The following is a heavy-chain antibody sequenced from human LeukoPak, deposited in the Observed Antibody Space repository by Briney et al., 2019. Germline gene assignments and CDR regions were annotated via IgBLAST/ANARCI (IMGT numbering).Heavy chain of an antibody. J-gene: IGHJ6*02. CDR2: ISNNGGYT. D-gene: IGHD3-10*01. CDR1: GFTFSSSA. V-gene: IGHV3-23*01. Sequence: PGGSLRLSCAASGFTFSSSAMSWVRQAPGKGLEWVSAISNNGGYTYYADSVQGRFTISRDNSKSTLCLQMNSLRVEDTAVFYCAQGGSEIYYYYHGMDVWGQGTTVTVSS. CDR3: AQGGSEIYYYYHGMDV.